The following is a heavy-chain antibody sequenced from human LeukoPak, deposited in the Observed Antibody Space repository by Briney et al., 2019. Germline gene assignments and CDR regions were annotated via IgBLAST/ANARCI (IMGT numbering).Heavy chain of an antibody. V-gene: IGHV4-30-4*02. D-gene: IGHD3-22*01. CDR1: GGSISSGDYY. Sequence: SETLSLTCTVSGGSISSGDYYWSWIRQPPGKGLEWIGYIYYSGSTYYNPSLKSRVTISVDTSKNQFSLKLSSVTAADTAVYYCATSYDSSGYPGVYYYYMDVWGKGTTVTVSS. CDR3: ATSYDSSGYPGVYYYYMDV. CDR2: IYYSGST. J-gene: IGHJ6*03.